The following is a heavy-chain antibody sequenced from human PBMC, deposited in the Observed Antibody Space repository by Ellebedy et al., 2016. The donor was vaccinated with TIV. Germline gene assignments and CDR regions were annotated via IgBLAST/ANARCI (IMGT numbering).Heavy chain of an antibody. CDR3: VRAWRDGYNFPLGDY. CDR1: GYTFTSYG. J-gene: IGHJ4*02. V-gene: IGHV1-18*01. Sequence: AASVKVSCKASGYTFTSYGISWVRQAPGQGLEWMGWISAYNGNTNYAQKLQGRVTMTTDTSTSTAYMELRSLRSDDTAVYYYVRAWRDGYNFPLGDYWGQGTLVTVSS. D-gene: IGHD5-24*01. CDR2: ISAYNGNT.